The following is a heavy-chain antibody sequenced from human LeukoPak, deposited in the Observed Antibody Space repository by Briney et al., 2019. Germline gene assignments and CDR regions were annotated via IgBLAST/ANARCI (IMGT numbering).Heavy chain of an antibody. CDR2: ISAYNGNT. CDR3: ARVDWAWDAATIDAFDI. CDR1: GYTFTSYG. D-gene: IGHD2-2*02. V-gene: IGHV1-18*01. Sequence: VASVKVSCKASGYTFTSYGISWVRQAPGQGLEWMGWISAYNGNTNYAQKLQGRVTMTTDTSTSTAYMELRSLRSDDTAVYYCARVDWAWDAATIDAFDIWGQGTMVTVSS. J-gene: IGHJ3*02.